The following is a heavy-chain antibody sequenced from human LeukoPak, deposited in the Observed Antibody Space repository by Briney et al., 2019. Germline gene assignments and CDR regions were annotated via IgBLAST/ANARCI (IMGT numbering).Heavy chain of an antibody. V-gene: IGHV4-38-2*02. J-gene: IGHJ4*02. CDR2: IYHSGTT. CDR1: NYSITSGYF. Sequence: SETLSLTCAVSNYSITSGYFWGWIRQLPGEGLEWIAIIYHSGTTYYNPSLRNRVTLFVDTSKNQFSLKLTSLTAADTAVYYCARDGVFHDSDGYSFDYWGQGTLVTVSS. CDR3: ARDGVFHDSDGYSFDY. D-gene: IGHD3-22*01.